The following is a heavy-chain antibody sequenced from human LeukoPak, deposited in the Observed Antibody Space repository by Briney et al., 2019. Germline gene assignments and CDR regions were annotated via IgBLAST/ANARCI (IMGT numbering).Heavy chain of an antibody. Sequence: SVKVSCKASGGTFSSYAISWVRQAPGQGLEWMGGIIPIFGTANYAQKFQGRVTITADESTSTAYMELSSLRSEDTAVYYCASTDIVVVPAAIQYNWFDPWGQGTLVTVSS. D-gene: IGHD2-2*01. CDR2: IIPIFGTA. V-gene: IGHV1-69*13. CDR3: ASTDIVVVPAAIQYNWFDP. J-gene: IGHJ5*02. CDR1: GGTFSSYA.